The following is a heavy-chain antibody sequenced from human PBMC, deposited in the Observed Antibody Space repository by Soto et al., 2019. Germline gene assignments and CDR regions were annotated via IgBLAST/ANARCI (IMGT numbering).Heavy chain of an antibody. Sequence: GRSLKISCKGSGYTFTNYWIGWVRQMPGKGPEWMGIIYPGDSDTKYNPSFQGQVTISADKSITTTYLQWSSLKASDTAIYYCAASILYYGMDVWGQGTTVTVSS. CDR2: IYPGDSDT. CDR3: AASILYYGMDV. V-gene: IGHV5-51*03. J-gene: IGHJ6*02. CDR1: GYTFTNYW.